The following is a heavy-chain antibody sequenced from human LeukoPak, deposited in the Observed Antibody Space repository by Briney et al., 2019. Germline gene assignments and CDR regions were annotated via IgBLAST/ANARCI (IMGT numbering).Heavy chain of an antibody. CDR2: IYTSGTT. CDR3: ARGSYSGYDYYFDY. J-gene: IGHJ4*02. Sequence: PSETLSLTCTVSGGSFSTYYWSWLRQPAGKGLEWIGHIYTSGTTNYNPSLKSRVTMSIDTSKNQFSLKLSSVTAADTAVYYCARGSYSGYDYYFDYWGQGTLVTVSS. D-gene: IGHD5-12*01. CDR1: GGSFSTYY. V-gene: IGHV4-4*07.